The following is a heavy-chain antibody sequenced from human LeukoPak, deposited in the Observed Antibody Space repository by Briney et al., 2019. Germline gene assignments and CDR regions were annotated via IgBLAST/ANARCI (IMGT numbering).Heavy chain of an antibody. J-gene: IGHJ4*02. D-gene: IGHD3-3*01. Sequence: ASVKVSCKASGYTVTSYYMHWVRQAPGKGLEWMGGFDPEDGETIYAQKFQGRVTMTEDTSTDTAYMELSSLRSEDTAVYYCATGRFLEWSKFDYWGQGTLVTVSS. V-gene: IGHV1-24*01. CDR3: ATGRFLEWSKFDY. CDR2: FDPEDGET. CDR1: GYTVTSYY.